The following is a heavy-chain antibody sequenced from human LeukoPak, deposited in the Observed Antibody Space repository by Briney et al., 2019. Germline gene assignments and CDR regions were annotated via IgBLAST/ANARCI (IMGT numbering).Heavy chain of an antibody. CDR2: IIPILGIA. Sequence: SVKVSCKASVGTFSSYAISWVRQAPGQGLEWMGRIIPILGIANYAQKFQGRVTITADKSTSTAYMELSSLRSEDTAVYYCARQPVLYDLRFDYWGQGTLVTVSS. V-gene: IGHV1-69*04. D-gene: IGHD3-16*02. CDR3: ARQPVLYDLRFDY. J-gene: IGHJ4*02. CDR1: VGTFSSYA.